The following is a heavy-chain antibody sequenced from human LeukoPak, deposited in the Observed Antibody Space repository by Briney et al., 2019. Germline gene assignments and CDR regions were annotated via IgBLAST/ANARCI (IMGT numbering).Heavy chain of an antibody. J-gene: IGHJ4*02. Sequence: MSSETLSLTCTVSGGSISSYYWSWTWQPPGKGLEWIGYISYSGNTNYNPSLKSRVTISVDTPKNQFSLKLSSVTAADTAVYYCARRGYTYGPTDFWGQGTLVTVSS. CDR3: ARRGYTYGPTDF. V-gene: IGHV4-59*08. CDR1: GGSISSYY. CDR2: ISYSGNT. D-gene: IGHD5-18*01.